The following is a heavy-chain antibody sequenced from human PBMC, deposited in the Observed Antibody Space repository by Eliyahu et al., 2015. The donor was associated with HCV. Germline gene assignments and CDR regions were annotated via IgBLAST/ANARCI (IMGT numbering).Heavy chain of an antibody. J-gene: IGHJ6*02. CDR2: IYSGGST. V-gene: IGHV3-66*02. CDR1: GFPVSXXY. Sequence: EVQLVESGGGLVQPGGSLXLSCAASGFPVSXXYMXXVRXAPGKGLEWVSVIYSGGSTYYADSVKGRFTISRDNSKNTLYLQMNSLRAEDTAVYYCARPYSGSYSPWGRIPDYYYYGMDVWGQGTTVTVSS. D-gene: IGHD1-26*01. CDR3: ARPYSGSYSPWGRIPDYYYYGMDV.